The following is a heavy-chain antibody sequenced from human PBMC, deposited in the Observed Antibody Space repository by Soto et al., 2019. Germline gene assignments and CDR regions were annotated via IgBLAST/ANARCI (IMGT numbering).Heavy chain of an antibody. Sequence: QVQLVQSGAEVKKPESSVKVSCKAPGITFSTYAISWVRQAPGQGLEWMGVIIPMFGTANYAQRFQDRVTITADESTNTVYRELSSLRSEDTAVYFCASGIQLWLRRISNGYSGWGHGSLVTVSS. J-gene: IGHJ4*01. V-gene: IGHV1-69*12. CDR3: ASGIQLWLRRISNGYSG. CDR1: GITFSTYA. D-gene: IGHD5-18*01. CDR2: IIPMFGTA.